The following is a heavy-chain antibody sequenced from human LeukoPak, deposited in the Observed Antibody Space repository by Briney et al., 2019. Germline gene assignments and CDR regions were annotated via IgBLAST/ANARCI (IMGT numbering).Heavy chain of an antibody. CDR3: ARDPEWGGGYDRYYFDS. Sequence: LSLTCTVSGYSISSGYYWGWIRQPPGKGLEWVSYISSSGSTIHYADFVKGRFTISRDNAKNSLYLQINSLRAEDTAVYYCARDPEWGGGYDRYYFDSWGQGTLVTVSS. V-gene: IGHV3-11*04. J-gene: IGHJ4*02. CDR2: ISSSGSTI. D-gene: IGHD5-12*01. CDR1: GYSISSGYY.